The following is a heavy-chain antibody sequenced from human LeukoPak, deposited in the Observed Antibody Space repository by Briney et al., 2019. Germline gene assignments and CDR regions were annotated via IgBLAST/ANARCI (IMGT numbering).Heavy chain of an antibody. V-gene: IGHV1-2*02. D-gene: IGHD3-22*01. J-gene: IGHJ6*03. Sequence: ASVKVSCKASGYTFTGYYMHWVRQAPGQRLEWMGWINPNSGGTNYAQNFQGRVTMTRDTSISTAYMELSRLRSDDTAVYYCARDPRYYDSSGYPSYYYYYYMDVWGKGTTVTVSS. CDR3: ARDPRYYDSSGYPSYYYYYYMDV. CDR1: GYTFTGYY. CDR2: INPNSGGT.